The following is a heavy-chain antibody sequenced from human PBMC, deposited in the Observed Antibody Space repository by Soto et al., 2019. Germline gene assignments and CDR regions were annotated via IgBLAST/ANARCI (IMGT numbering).Heavy chain of an antibody. V-gene: IGHV4-39*01. CDR3: ARLGTSFES. J-gene: IGHJ4*02. CDR2: IYYTGNT. Sequence: PSETLSLTCTVSGGSFSSSSYHWGWIRQPPGKGLEWIATIYYTGNTFYNPSLKSRVTISVDTSKNQFSLKLSSVTAADTAVYYCARLGTSFESWGQGTLVTVSS. D-gene: IGHD6-13*01. CDR1: GGSFSSSSYH.